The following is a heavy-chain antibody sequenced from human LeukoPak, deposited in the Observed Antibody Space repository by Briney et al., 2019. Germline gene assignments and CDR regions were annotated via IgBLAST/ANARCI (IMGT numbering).Heavy chain of an antibody. D-gene: IGHD1-14*01. J-gene: IGHJ5*02. Sequence: SETLSLTCAVYGGSLSGYYWSWIRQPPGKGLEWIGEINHSGSTNYNPSLKSRVTISVDTSKNQFSLKLSSVTAADTAVYYCARQPFWFDPWGQGTLVTVSS. CDR2: INHSGST. CDR3: ARQPFWFDP. V-gene: IGHV4-34*01. CDR1: GGSLSGYY.